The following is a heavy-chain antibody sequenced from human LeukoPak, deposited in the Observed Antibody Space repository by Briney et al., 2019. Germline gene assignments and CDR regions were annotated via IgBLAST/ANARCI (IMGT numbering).Heavy chain of an antibody. CDR2: IYSGGST. V-gene: IGHV3-66*01. D-gene: IGHD2-15*01. CDR3: AREMYCSGGSCYGDAFDI. J-gene: IGHJ3*02. CDR1: GFTVSNKY. Sequence: GGSLRLSCAASGFTVSNKYMSWVRQAPGRGLEWVSVIYSGGSTYFADSVKGRFSISRDKSKNTLYLQMNSLRAEDTALYYCAREMYCSGGSCYGDAFDIWGQGTMVTVSS.